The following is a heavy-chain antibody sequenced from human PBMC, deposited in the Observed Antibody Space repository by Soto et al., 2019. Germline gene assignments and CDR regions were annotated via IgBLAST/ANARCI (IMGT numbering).Heavy chain of an antibody. CDR3: ARLDTGYCSSPRCYTGDHYYTMNV. CDR1: GYTFTNYW. Sequence: GESLKISCKGSGYTFTNYWITWVRQMPGKGLEWMGRIDPSDSYTNYSPSFQGHVIISADKSINTAYLQWSSLKASDTAMYYCARLDTGYCSSPRCYTGDHYYTMNVWGQGTTVTVSS. J-gene: IGHJ6*02. V-gene: IGHV5-10-1*01. CDR2: IDPSDSYT. D-gene: IGHD2-2*02.